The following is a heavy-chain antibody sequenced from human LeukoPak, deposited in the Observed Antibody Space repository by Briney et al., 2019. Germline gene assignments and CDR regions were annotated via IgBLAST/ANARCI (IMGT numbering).Heavy chain of an antibody. CDR1: GGSFSTYY. J-gene: IGHJ4*02. CDR2: IYYSGST. CDR3: ARAVISFGGVIAKGFDS. V-gene: IGHV4-59*01. Sequence: SETLSLTCTVSGGSFSTYYWSWIRQPPGKGLEWTGYIYYSGSTDYNPSLESRVTISVDTSKNQFSLKLSSVTAADTAVYYCARAVISFGGVIAKGFDSWGQGTLVTISS. D-gene: IGHD3-16*02.